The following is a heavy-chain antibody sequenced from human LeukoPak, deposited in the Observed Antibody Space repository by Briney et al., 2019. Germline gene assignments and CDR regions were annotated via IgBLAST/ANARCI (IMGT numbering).Heavy chain of an antibody. CDR1: GGSISSALYH. J-gene: IGHJ4*02. V-gene: IGHV4-39*07. CDR2: VYYTGST. Sequence: SETLSLTCTVSGGSISSALYHWGWIRQPPGKNLEWLGSVYYTGSTHNNPSLKSRVTISVDTSRNQFSLNLTSVTAADTAVYYCARSGGMRIVARPRFDYWGQGALVTVSS. D-gene: IGHD6-6*01. CDR3: ARSGGMRIVARPRFDY.